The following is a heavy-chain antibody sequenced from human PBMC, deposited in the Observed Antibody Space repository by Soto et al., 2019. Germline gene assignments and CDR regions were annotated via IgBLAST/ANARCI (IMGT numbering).Heavy chain of an antibody. J-gene: IGHJ5*02. CDR2: IFYRGNT. CDR3: ARTLSGYSYGPLDR. CDR1: GGSINNYY. V-gene: IGHV4-59*08. D-gene: IGHD5-18*01. Sequence: SKTLSLTCTVSGGSINNYYWNWVRQPPGKELQWIGHIFYRGNTRYNSSLQSRVTISVDTSKNQFSLNLSSVTAADTAVYYCARTLSGYSYGPLDRWGQGTLVTVSS.